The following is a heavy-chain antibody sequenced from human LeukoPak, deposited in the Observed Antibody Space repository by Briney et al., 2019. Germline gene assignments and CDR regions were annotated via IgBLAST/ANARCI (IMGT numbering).Heavy chain of an antibody. CDR3: AKDLFGYSPNGHPGN. V-gene: IGHV3-53*01. D-gene: IGHD4-23*01. CDR1: GFTVSSNY. CDR2: IYSGGST. J-gene: IGHJ4*02. Sequence: PGGSLRLSCAASGFTVSSNYMSWVRQAPGKGLEWVSVIYSGGSTYYADSVKGRFTISRDNSKNTLYLQMNSLRAEDTAVYYCAKDLFGYSPNGHPGNWGQGTLVTVTS.